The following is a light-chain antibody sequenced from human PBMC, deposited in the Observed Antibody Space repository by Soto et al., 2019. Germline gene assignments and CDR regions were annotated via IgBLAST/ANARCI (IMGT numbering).Light chain of an antibody. CDR3: CSYAGSYTHV. J-gene: IGLJ1*01. CDR1: SSDVGGYNF. CDR2: DVT. Sequence: QSALTQSRSVSGSPGQSVTISCTGTSSDVGGYNFVSWYQQYPGKAPKLIIYDVTKRPSGVPDRFSGSKSGNTASLTISGLQTDDEADYCCCSYAGSYTHVFGTGTKVTVL. V-gene: IGLV2-11*01.